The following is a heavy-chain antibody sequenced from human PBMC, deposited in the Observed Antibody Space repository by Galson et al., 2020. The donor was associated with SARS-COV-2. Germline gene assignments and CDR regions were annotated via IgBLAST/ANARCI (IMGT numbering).Heavy chain of an antibody. CDR2: VYPSGST. CDR1: GVPISTTNY. D-gene: IGHD6-19*01. J-gene: IGHJ2*01. Sequence: SETLSLTCAVSGVPISTTNYWSWIRQAPGNGLEWIGSVYPSGSTYYNPSLKSRVPISLDTSKNQFYLRLTSVTAADTALYYCARQGVTMIFLHSVPGWLHDAWGRGAVV. V-gene: IGHV4-38-2*01. CDR3: ARQGVTMIFLHSVPGWLHDA.